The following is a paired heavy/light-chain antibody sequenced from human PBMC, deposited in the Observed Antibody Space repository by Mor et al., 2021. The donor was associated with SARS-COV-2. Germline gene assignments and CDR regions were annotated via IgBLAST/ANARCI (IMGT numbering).Heavy chain of an antibody. V-gene: IGHV4-31*03. CDR1: GVSISSSGDY. CDR2: IYYSGST. D-gene: IGHD6-13*01. Sequence: QVQLQESGPGLVKPSETLSLTCTVSGVSISSSGDYWSWIRQHPGKGLEWIGYIYYSGSTYYNPSLKSRVTISVDTSQNQFSLRLSSVTAADTAVYYCARDFTTRAAVGRLDYWGQGTLVTVSS. CDR3: ARDFTTRAAVGRLDY. J-gene: IGHJ4*02.
Light chain of an antibody. Sequence: QSALTQPPSASGSPGQSVTISCTGTSSDVGGYNYVSWYQQHPGKAPKLMIYEVSKRPSGVPDRFSGSKSGNAASLTVSGLQADDEADYYCSSYAGSNIWVFGGGTKLTVL. CDR2: EVS. V-gene: IGLV2-8*01. J-gene: IGLJ3*02. CDR3: SSYAGSNIWV. CDR1: SSDVGGYNY.